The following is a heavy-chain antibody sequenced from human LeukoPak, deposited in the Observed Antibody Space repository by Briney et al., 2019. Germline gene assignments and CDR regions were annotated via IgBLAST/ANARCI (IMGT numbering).Heavy chain of an antibody. CDR1: GFTFSSYS. Sequence: GGSLRLSCAASGFTFSSYSMNWVRQAPGKGLEWVSSISSSSSYIYYADSVKGRFTISRDNAKNSLYLQMNSLRAEDTAVYYCARGATAMGKLFDYWGQGTLVTVSS. D-gene: IGHD5-18*01. CDR2: ISSSSSYI. V-gene: IGHV3-21*01. J-gene: IGHJ4*02. CDR3: ARGATAMGKLFDY.